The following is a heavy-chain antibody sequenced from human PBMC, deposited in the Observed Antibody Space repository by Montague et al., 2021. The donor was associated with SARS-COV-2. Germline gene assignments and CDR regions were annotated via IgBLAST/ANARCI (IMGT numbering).Heavy chain of an antibody. D-gene: IGHD3-10*01. CDR2: IYYSGTT. Sequence: SETLSLTCSVSSGSIISSGYYWGWIRQPPGKELEWIGKIYYSGTTYYNPSLQSRGTISVDTSKNHLSLRLSSVTAADTAVYFCARGMIRGVTTPFDYWGRGSQVTVSS. CDR3: ARGMIRGVTTPFDY. CDR1: SGSIISSGYY. J-gene: IGHJ4*02. V-gene: IGHV4-39*02.